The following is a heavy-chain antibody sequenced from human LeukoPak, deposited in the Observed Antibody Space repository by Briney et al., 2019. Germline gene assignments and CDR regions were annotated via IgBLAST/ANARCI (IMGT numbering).Heavy chain of an antibody. CDR3: SKGYSCSWYGLTNWVDP. D-gene: IGHD6-13*01. J-gene: IGHJ5*02. Sequence: GASVKVSCKFSGYILTDLFMHWVRQAPGKGLEGMGGFDPEDGETVFAQKFQGRVTMTEDTSTATAYMDLSSLRSEDTAAYDCSKGYSCSWYGLTNWVDPWGQGALVTVSS. CDR1: GYILTDLF. CDR2: FDPEDGET. V-gene: IGHV1-24*01.